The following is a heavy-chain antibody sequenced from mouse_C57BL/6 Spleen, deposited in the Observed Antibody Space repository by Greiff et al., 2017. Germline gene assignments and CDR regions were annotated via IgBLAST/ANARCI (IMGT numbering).Heavy chain of an antibody. CDR1: GYSITSGYY. D-gene: IGHD2-1*01. J-gene: IGHJ1*03. V-gene: IGHV3-6*01. CDR3: ARHGNYWYFDV. CDR2: ISYDGSN. Sequence: EVKLVESGPGLVKPSQSLSLTCSVTGYSITSGYYWNWIRQFPGNKLEWMGYISYDGSNNYNPSLKNRISITRDTSKNQFFLKLNSVTTEDTATYYCARHGNYWYFDVWGTGTTVTVSS.